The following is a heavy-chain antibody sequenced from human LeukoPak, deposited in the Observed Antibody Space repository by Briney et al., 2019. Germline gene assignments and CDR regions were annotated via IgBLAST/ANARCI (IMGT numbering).Heavy chain of an antibody. Sequence: SETLSLTCTVSGGSISSYYWSWIRQPAGKGLEWIGRIYTSGSTNYNPSLKSRVTMSVDTSKNQFSLKLSSVTAADTAVYYCARVGGHIVVVPAAPTDAFDIWGQGTMVTVSS. D-gene: IGHD2-2*01. J-gene: IGHJ3*02. CDR2: IYTSGST. CDR1: GGSISSYY. V-gene: IGHV4-4*07. CDR3: ARVGGHIVVVPAAPTDAFDI.